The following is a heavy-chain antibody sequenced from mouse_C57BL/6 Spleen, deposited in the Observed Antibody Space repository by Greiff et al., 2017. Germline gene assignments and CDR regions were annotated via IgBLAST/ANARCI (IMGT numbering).Heavy chain of an antibody. D-gene: IGHD2-1*01. V-gene: IGHV1-80*01. CDR1: GYAFSSYW. Sequence: QVQLQQSGAELVKPGASVKISCKASGYAFSSYWMNWVKQRPGKGLEWIGQIYPGDGDTNYNGKFKGKATLTADKSSSTAYMQLSSLTSEDSAVYFCARSRGNYGYFEVWGTGTTVTVSS. CDR3: ARSRGNYGYFEV. CDR2: IYPGDGDT. J-gene: IGHJ1*03.